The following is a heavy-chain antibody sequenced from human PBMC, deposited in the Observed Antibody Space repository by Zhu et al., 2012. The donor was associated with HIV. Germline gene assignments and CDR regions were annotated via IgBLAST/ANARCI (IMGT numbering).Heavy chain of an antibody. V-gene: IGHV4-39*01. J-gene: IGHJ3*01. D-gene: IGHD6-19*01. Sequence: QVQLQESGPGLVKPSETLSLRCTVSGGTISSSSYFWAWIRLTPGKGLEWIGSIYYGGSTHYNPSLKSRLSISVDTSKNQFSLKLSSVTAADTALYHCAKTRTSGWYSYAFHVWGQGTMVTVSS. CDR3: AKTRTSGWYSYAFHV. CDR1: GGTISSSSYF. CDR2: IYYGGST.